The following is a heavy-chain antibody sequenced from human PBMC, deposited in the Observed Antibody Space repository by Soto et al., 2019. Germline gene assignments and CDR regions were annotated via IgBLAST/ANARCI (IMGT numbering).Heavy chain of an antibody. Sequence: QVQLQESAPGLVKPSETLSLTCTVSGGSVSSYYWSWIRQPPGMGLAWIGYICYSGSTNYNPSLRSPVTISGDTSKNQFSLKLSSVTAADTAVYYCAREPPSGSYIDYWGQGTLGTVSS. D-gene: IGHD3-10*01. J-gene: IGHJ4*02. CDR2: ICYSGST. V-gene: IGHV4-59*02. CDR3: AREPPSGSYIDY. CDR1: GGSVSSYY.